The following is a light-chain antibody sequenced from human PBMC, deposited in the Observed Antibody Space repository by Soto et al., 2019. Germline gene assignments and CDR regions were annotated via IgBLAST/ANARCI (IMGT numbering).Light chain of an antibody. CDR2: GVS. Sequence: DIVLTQSPATLSVSPGDRVTLSCRASESLFGFLAWYQQKPGQAPRVLMYGVSTRATGIPSRFSGGGSATDFTLAISSLQSEDSAFYFFHSYNDWPFASGLGTRLEI. CDR1: ESLFGF. V-gene: IGKV3-15*01. J-gene: IGKJ2*01. CDR3: HSYNDWPFA.